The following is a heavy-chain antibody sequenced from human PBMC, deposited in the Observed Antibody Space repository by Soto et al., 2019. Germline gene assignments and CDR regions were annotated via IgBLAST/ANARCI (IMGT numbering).Heavy chain of an antibody. J-gene: IGHJ4*02. D-gene: IGHD6-13*01. CDR1: GYTFTSYG. Sequence: QVQLVQSGAEVKKPGASVKVSCKASGYTFTSYGITWVRQAPGQGLEWMGWISAYNGNTNYAKKLQGRVTMTTDTFTGTAYMELSRLRSADTAVYYCARESSSSSHDYWGQGALVTVSS. V-gene: IGHV1-18*01. CDR2: ISAYNGNT. CDR3: ARESSSSSHDY.